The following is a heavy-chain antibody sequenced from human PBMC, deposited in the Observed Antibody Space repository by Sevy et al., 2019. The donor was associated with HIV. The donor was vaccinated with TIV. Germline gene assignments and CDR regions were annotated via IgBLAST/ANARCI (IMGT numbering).Heavy chain of an antibody. V-gene: IGHV4-30-4*01. CDR2: IYYSGST. CDR1: GGPISSGDYY. Sequence: SETLSLTCTVSGGPISSGDYYWSWIRQPPGKGLEWIGYIYYSGSTYYNPSLKSRVTISVDTSKNQFSLKLSSVTAADTAVYYCAGLYYYDSSGYYTLSDYWGQGTLVTVSS. CDR3: AGLYYYDSSGYYTLSDY. J-gene: IGHJ4*02. D-gene: IGHD3-22*01.